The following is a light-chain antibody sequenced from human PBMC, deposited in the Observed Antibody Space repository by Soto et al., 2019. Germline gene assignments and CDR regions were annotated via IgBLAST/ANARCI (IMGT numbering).Light chain of an antibody. CDR3: QHRFNWPLT. J-gene: IGKJ4*01. Sequence: PGERAILSCRASQSVSPFFAWYQQKPGQAPRLLIYDASKRATGIPARFSGSGSGTDFTLTISSLEPEDFAVYYCQHRFNWPLTFGGGTTVELK. CDR2: DAS. CDR1: QSVSPF. V-gene: IGKV3-11*01.